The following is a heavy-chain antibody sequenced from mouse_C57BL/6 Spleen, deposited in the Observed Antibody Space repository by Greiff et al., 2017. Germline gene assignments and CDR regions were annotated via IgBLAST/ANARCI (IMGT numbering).Heavy chain of an antibody. J-gene: IGHJ2*01. CDR3: ARVTMVTHFDY. Sequence: VQLQQSGAELVKPGASVKISCKASGYAFSSYWMNWVKQRPGKGLEWIGQIYPGDGATNYNGKFKGKATLTADKSSSTAYMQLSSLTSEDSAVYFCARVTMVTHFDYWGQGTTLTVSS. CDR1: GYAFSSYW. V-gene: IGHV1-80*01. CDR2: IYPGDGAT. D-gene: IGHD2-2*01.